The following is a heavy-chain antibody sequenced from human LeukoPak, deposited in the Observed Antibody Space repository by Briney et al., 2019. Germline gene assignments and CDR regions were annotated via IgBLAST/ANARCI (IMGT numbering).Heavy chain of an antibody. CDR3: VNLGYSD. CDR2: IKNDGSDK. D-gene: IGHD5-12*01. J-gene: IGHJ4*02. V-gene: IGHV3-7*01. CDR1: GFSRSGAW. Sequence: GGSLRLSCEASGFSRSGAWMTWVRQAPGKGLEWVATIKNDGSDKYYVDSVKGRFTLSRDNAKNSVYLQMNSLRVEDTAVYYCVNLGYSDGGQGTLVTVSS.